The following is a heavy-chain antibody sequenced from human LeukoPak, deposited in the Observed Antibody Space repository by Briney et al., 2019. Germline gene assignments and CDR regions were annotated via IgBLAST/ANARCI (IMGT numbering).Heavy chain of an antibody. Sequence: ASVKVSCKASGYTFTSYDINWGRQATGQGLEWMGWMNPNSGNPGYAQKFQGRVTITRNTSISTAYMELSSLRSEDTAVYYCGRGSTGTFWDFDYWGQGTLVTVSS. CDR3: GRGSTGTFWDFDY. V-gene: IGHV1-8*03. J-gene: IGHJ4*02. D-gene: IGHD1-1*01. CDR1: GYTFTSYD. CDR2: MNPNSGNP.